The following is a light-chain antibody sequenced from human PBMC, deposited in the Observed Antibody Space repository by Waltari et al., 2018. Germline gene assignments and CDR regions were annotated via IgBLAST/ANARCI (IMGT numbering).Light chain of an antibody. CDR2: DAS. CDR3: QHYVRLPAT. Sequence: DIVLTQSPGTLSFSPGEKATLASRACQSVCKTLARYQQKPGQAPRLLTYDASRRATGIPDRFSGSGSGTDFSLTISRLEPEDFAVYYCQHYVRLPATFGQGTKVEI. V-gene: IGKV3-20*01. CDR1: QSVCKT. J-gene: IGKJ1*01.